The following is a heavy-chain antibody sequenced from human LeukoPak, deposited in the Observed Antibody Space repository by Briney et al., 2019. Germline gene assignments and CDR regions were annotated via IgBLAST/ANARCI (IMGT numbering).Heavy chain of an antibody. J-gene: IGHJ5*02. CDR2: ISAYNGNT. Sequence: ASVKVSCKASGYTFTSYGISWVRQAPGQGLEWMGWISAYNGNTNYAQKLQGRVTMTTDTSTSTAYMELRSLRSDDTAVYYCARHTMVRGVTPGNWLDPWGQGTLVTISS. CDR3: ARHTMVRGVTPGNWLDP. CDR1: GYTFTSYG. D-gene: IGHD3-10*01. V-gene: IGHV1-18*01.